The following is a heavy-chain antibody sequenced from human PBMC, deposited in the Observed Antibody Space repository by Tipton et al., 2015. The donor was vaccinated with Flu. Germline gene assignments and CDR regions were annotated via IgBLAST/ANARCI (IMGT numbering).Heavy chain of an antibody. D-gene: IGHD1-26*01. CDR2: IYYSGST. CDR3: ARAAKWELYAFDI. Sequence: LRLSCTVSGGSISSYYWSWIRQPPGKGLEWIGYIYYSGSTNYNPSLKSRVTISVDTSKNQFSLKLSSVTAADTAVYYCARAAKWELYAFDIWGQGTMVTISS. J-gene: IGHJ3*02. V-gene: IGHV4-59*01. CDR1: GGSISSYY.